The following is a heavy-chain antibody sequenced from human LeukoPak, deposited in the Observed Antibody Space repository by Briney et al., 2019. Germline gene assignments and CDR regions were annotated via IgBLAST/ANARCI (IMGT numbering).Heavy chain of an antibody. J-gene: IGHJ4*02. CDR2: ISYDGSNK. V-gene: IGHV3-30*18. CDR3: AKDGTIYGSGSYYSD. Sequence: GGSLRLSCAAAGFTFSGYGMHWVRQAPGKGLEWVAVISYDGSNKYYADSVKGRFTISRDNSKNTLYLKMNSLRAEDAALYYCAKDGTIYGSGSYYSDWGQGTLVTVSS. D-gene: IGHD3-10*01. CDR1: GFTFSGYG.